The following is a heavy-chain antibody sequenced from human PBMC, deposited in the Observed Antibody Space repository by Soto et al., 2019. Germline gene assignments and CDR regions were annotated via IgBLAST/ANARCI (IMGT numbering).Heavy chain of an antibody. CDR3: ATSSPHFDN. J-gene: IGHJ4*02. V-gene: IGHV3-30-3*01. CDR1: GSAFSGYS. Sequence: QVQLVESGGGVVQPGRSLRLSCAASGSAFSGYSMHWVRQAPGKGLEWVAIISYDGTNTYYADSVRGRFTVSRDNSRNTLNLQMNSLRVEDTAVYYCATSSPHFDNWGQGTLVTVSS. CDR2: ISYDGTNT.